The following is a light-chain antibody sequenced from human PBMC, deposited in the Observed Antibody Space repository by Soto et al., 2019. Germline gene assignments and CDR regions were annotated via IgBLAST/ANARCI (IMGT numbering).Light chain of an antibody. CDR2: DAS. V-gene: IGKV1-33*01. CDR3: QQYDNLPFT. Sequence: DIRMTQSPSSLSASVGDRVTITCQASQDISNYLNWYQQKPGKAPKLLIYDASNLETGVPSRFSRSGSGTDFTFPISSLQPEDIATYYCQQYDNLPFTFGQGTRLEIK. CDR1: QDISNY. J-gene: IGKJ5*01.